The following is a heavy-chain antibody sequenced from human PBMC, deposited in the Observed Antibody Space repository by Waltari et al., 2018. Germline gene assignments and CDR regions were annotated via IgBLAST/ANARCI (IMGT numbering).Heavy chain of an antibody. Sequence: EVQLVESGGGLVQPGRSLRLSCAASGFTFDDYAMHWVRPAPGKGLEWVSGISWNSGSIGYADSVKGRFTISRDNAKNSLYLQMNSLRAEDTALYYCAKDMRRTYYYYGMDVWGQGTTVTVSS. CDR3: AKDMRRTYYYYGMDV. J-gene: IGHJ6*02. CDR1: GFTFDDYA. CDR2: ISWNSGSI. V-gene: IGHV3-9*01.